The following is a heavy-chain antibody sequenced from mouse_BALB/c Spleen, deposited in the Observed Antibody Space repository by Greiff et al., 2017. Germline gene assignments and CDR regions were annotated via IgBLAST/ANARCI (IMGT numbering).Heavy chain of an antibody. D-gene: IGHD2-3*01. CDR2: ISSGGSYT. CDR1: GFTFSSYG. J-gene: IGHJ2*01. CDR3: ARQDGPFDY. V-gene: IGHV5-6*01. Sequence: EVNVVESGGDLVKPGGSLKLSCAASGFTFSSYGMSWVRQTPDKRLEWVATISSGGSYTYYPDSVKGRFTISRDNAKNTLYLQMSSLKSEDTAMYYCARQDGPFDYWGQGTTLTVSS.